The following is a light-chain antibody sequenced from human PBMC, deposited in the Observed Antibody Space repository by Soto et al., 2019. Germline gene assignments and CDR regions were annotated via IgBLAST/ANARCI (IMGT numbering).Light chain of an antibody. J-gene: IGLJ3*02. CDR1: SSDLGGLNY. CDR2: KVD. Sequence: QSVLTQPASVPGSPGQSITIPCSGRSSDLGGLNYVSWYQQHPGKVPKLIIYKVDNRPSGISDRFSASKSGNTASLTISGLQAEDEAHYYCSSYTTVPSPQWVFAGGTKVTVL. CDR3: SSYTTVPSPQWV. V-gene: IGLV2-14*01.